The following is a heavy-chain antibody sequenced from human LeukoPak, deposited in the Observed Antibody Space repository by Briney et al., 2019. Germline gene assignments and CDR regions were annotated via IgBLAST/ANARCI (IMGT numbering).Heavy chain of an antibody. D-gene: IGHD6-19*01. Sequence: GGSLRLSCAASGFTFSSYSMNWVRQAPGKGLEWVSYISSSSNTIYYADSVKGRFTISRDNAKNSLDLQMNSLRDEDTAVYYCARGPDFLYSSDYYYYGMDVWGQGATVTVSS. V-gene: IGHV3-48*02. CDR2: ISSSSNTI. J-gene: IGHJ6*02. CDR1: GFTFSSYS. CDR3: ARGPDFLYSSDYYYYGMDV.